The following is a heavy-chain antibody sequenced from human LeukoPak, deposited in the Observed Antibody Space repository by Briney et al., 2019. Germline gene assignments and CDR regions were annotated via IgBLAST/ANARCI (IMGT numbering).Heavy chain of an antibody. V-gene: IGHV3-7*01. D-gene: IGHD5-12*01. Sequence: GGSLRLSCAASGFTFSSYWMSWVRQAPGKGLEWVANIKQDGSEIYYVDSVKGRFTISRDNAKNSLYLQMNSLRAEDTAVYYCASGYDLRTFDYWGQGTLVTVSS. CDR2: IKQDGSEI. CDR3: ASGYDLRTFDY. CDR1: GFTFSSYW. J-gene: IGHJ4*02.